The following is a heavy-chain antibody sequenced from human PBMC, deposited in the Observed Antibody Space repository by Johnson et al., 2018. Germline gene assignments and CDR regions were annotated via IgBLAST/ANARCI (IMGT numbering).Heavy chain of an antibody. J-gene: IGHJ5*02. CDR2: SKNKSNGGTS. CDR1: GFTLGDYA. D-gene: IGHD5-12*01. Sequence: VQLVQSGGGLVQPGRSLRLSCKGSGFTLGDYAMSWFRQAPGKGLEWIGFSKNKSNGGTSEYAASVKGRFTISRDDSKSIVYLEMNSLRIEDKAMYYCTREYSGSGAWGQGTLVTVSP. CDR3: TREYSGSGA. V-gene: IGHV3-49*03.